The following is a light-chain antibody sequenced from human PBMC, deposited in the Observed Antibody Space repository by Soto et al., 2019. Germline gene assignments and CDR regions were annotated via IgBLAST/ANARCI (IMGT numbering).Light chain of an antibody. Sequence: QSALTQPASVSGSPGQSITISCTATSSDVGGYNYVSWYQHHPGKAPKLMIYEVSNRPSGVSNRFSGSKSGNTASLTISGRQAEDEADYYCSSYTSSSTLVFGTGPKLTLL. J-gene: IGLJ1*01. CDR3: SSYTSSSTLV. V-gene: IGLV2-14*01. CDR1: SSDVGGYNY. CDR2: EVS.